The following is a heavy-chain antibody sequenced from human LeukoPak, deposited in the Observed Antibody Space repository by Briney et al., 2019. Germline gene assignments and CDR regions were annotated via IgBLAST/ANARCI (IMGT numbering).Heavy chain of an antibody. V-gene: IGHV1-8*01. J-gene: IGHJ4*02. CDR3: VRSSPPMTTVTTCDY. D-gene: IGHD4-17*01. Sequence: GASVKVSCKASGYTFTNYNIDWVRQATGQGLEWMGWINPNSGRAGCVQKFQGRVNITRDTSISTAYMELSSLRSEDTAVYYCVRSSPPMTTVTTCDYWGQGTLVTVSS. CDR2: INPNSGRA. CDR1: GYTFTNYN.